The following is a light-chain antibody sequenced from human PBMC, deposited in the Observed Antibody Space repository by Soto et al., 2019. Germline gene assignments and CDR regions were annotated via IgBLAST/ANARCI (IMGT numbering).Light chain of an antibody. Sequence: DIQMTQSPSFVSASVGDRVTITCRASQGISSWLAWYKPKPGRAPKLLIHSASSLESGVPSRFSGSGSGTDFTLTISSLQPEDFATYYCQQTTSFPLTFGGGTKGEIK. CDR2: SAS. CDR1: QGISSW. CDR3: QQTTSFPLT. V-gene: IGKV1-12*01. J-gene: IGKJ4*01.